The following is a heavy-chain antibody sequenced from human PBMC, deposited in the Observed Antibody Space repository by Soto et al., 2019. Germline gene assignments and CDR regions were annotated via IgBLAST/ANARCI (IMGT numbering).Heavy chain of an antibody. CDR1: GLTLYRHC. Sequence: GGPVEGSRQASGLTLYRHCISWGGQGPWQRGEWMGWISAYNGNTNYAQKLQGRVTMTTDTSTSTAYMELRSLRSDDTAVYYCAILPQGYYDILTGYYEPDYWGQGTLVTVSS. CDR3: AILPQGYYDILTGYYEPDY. V-gene: IGHV1-18*01. J-gene: IGHJ4*02. D-gene: IGHD3-9*01. CDR2: ISAYNGNT.